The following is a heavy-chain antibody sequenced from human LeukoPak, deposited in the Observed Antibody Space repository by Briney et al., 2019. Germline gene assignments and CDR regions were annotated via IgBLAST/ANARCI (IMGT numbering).Heavy chain of an antibody. CDR3: ARGPMYSSRFAGDY. D-gene: IGHD6-13*01. J-gene: IGHJ4*02. Sequence: GGSLRLSCAASGFTFSSYWMSWVRQAPGKGLEWVANIKQDGSEKYYVDSVKGRFTISRDNAKNSLYLQMNSLRAEDTAVYYCARGPMYSSRFAGDYWGQGTLVTVSS. CDR2: IKQDGSEK. CDR1: GFTFSSYW. V-gene: IGHV3-7*01.